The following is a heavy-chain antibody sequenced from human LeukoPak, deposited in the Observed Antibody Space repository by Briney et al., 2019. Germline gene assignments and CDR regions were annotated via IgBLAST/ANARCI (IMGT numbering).Heavy chain of an antibody. V-gene: IGHV3-11*01. CDR1: GFTFTSYS. Sequence: GGSLRLSCAASGFTFTSYSMNWIRQAPGKGLEWVSHIISTGRSIHYADSVKGRFTISRDNAKNSLYLQMNSLRAEDTAVYYCARRYLDLWGRGTLVTVSS. CDR2: IISTGRSI. CDR3: ARRYLDL. J-gene: IGHJ2*01.